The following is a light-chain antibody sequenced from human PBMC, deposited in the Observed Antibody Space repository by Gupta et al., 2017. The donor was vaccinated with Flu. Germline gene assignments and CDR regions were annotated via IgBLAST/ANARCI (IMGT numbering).Light chain of an antibody. Sequence: GDRVTITCRASRNINSKLNWYQQTPGRAPKLLIYAASVLQTGDPSRISGSGSGTDFTLTISSLQPDDCATYYCQQSHTSPLTFGGGTSIEIK. CDR2: AAS. CDR3: QQSHTSPLT. CDR1: RNINSK. V-gene: IGKV1-39*01. J-gene: IGKJ4*01.